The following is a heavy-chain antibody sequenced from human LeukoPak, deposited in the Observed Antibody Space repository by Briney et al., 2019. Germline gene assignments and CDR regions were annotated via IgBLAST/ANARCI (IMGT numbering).Heavy chain of an antibody. CDR2: LYSGYST. V-gene: IGHV3-66*01. J-gene: IGHJ4*02. D-gene: IGHD5-24*01. Sequence: PGGSLRLSCAASGFTVSSSYMSWVRQAPGTGLEWVSVLYSGYSTYYADSVKGRFTISRDNSKSTLYLQMSTLRAEDTAVYYCARGGDGYNFSFDYWGQGTLVTVSS. CDR3: ARGGDGYNFSFDY. CDR1: GFTVSSSY.